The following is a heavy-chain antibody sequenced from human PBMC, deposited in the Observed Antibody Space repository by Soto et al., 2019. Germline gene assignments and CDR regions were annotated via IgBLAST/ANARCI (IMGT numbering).Heavy chain of an antibody. CDR1: GYTFTSYG. CDR3: ARGRDYYDSLLGH. D-gene: IGHD3-22*01. V-gene: IGHV1-18*04. CDR2: SSAYNGNT. J-gene: IGHJ4*02. Sequence: ASVKVSFKASGYTFTSYGISWVRQAPGQGRDWMGWSSAYNGNTNSAQKLQGRVTMPTDTSTSTAYMELRSLRSDDTAVYYCARGRDYYDSLLGHWGQGTLVTVSS.